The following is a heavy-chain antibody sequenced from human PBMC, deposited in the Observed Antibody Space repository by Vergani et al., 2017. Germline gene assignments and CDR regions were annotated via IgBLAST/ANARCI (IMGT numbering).Heavy chain of an antibody. V-gene: IGHV1-69*13. CDR2: IIPIFGTA. CDR3: ARGPDYYDSSGYPPPDY. Sequence: QVQLVQSGAEVKKPGSSVKVSCKASGGTFSSYAISWVRQAPGQGLEWMGRIIPIFGTANYAQKFQGRVTITADKSTSTAYMELSSLRSEDTAVYYCARGPDYYDSSGYPPPDYWGQGTLVTVSS. D-gene: IGHD3-22*01. CDR1: GGTFSSYA. J-gene: IGHJ4*02.